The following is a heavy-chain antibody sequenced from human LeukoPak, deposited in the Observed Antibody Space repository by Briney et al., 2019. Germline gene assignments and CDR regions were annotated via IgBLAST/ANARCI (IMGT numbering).Heavy chain of an antibody. CDR3: ARQYYSDNRGMDV. CDR2: IYPGDSDT. Sequence: GESLKISCKGSGYRFDINWIGWVRQMPGKGLEWMGIIYPGDSDTRYSPSFQGQVTISADKSISTAYLQWSSLKALDTAMYYCARQYYSDNRGMDVWGQGTTVTVSS. V-gene: IGHV5-51*01. CDR1: GYRFDINW. D-gene: IGHD3-22*01. J-gene: IGHJ6*02.